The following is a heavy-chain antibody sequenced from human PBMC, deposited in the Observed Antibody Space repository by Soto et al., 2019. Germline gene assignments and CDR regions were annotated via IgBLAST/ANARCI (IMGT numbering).Heavy chain of an antibody. V-gene: IGHV3-23*01. Sequence: GGSLRLSCAASGFTFSSYAMSWVRQAPGKGLEWVSAISGSGGSTYYADSVKGRFTISRDNSKNTLYLQMNSLRAEDTAVYYCAKVLGAMVRGVNRDYYYGMDVWGQGTTVTVSS. CDR1: GFTFSSYA. CDR3: AKVLGAMVRGVNRDYYYGMDV. J-gene: IGHJ6*01. D-gene: IGHD3-10*01. CDR2: ISGSGGST.